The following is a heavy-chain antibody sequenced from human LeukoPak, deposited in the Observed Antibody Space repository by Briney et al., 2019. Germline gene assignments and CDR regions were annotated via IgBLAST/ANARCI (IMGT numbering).Heavy chain of an antibody. J-gene: IGHJ4*02. D-gene: IGHD3-10*01. CDR3: AREAPQSRYYYGSGSYFLDY. CDR2: IIPIFDRP. V-gene: IGHV1-69*04. CDR1: GGTFSDYA. Sequence: ASVKVSCKASGGTFSDYAISWVRQAPGQRLEWMGRIIPIFDRPDYAQELQGRVTITADKSTTTVYMELSSLRSEDTAVYYCAREAPQSRYYYGSGSYFLDYWGQGTLVTVSS.